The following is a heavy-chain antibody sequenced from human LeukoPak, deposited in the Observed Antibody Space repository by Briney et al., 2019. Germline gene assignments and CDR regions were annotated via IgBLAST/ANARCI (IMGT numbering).Heavy chain of an antibody. CDR2: ITGNGAGT. CDR1: GFTFSIYA. Sequence: PGGSLRLSCAASGFTFSIYAMSWVRQAPGRGLEWVSSITGNGAGTFYTDSVKGRFTISRDNSKNTLFLQMNSLRAEDTAIYYCAKDRPNYYDSSGHYYRRNGDYWGRGTLVTVPS. V-gene: IGHV3-23*01. CDR3: AKDRPNYYDSSGHYYRRNGDY. J-gene: IGHJ4*02. D-gene: IGHD3-22*01.